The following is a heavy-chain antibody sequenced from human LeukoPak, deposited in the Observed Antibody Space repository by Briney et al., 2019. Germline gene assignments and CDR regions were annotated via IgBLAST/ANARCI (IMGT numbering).Heavy chain of an antibody. CDR1: GFTFSYYG. D-gene: IGHD3-22*01. V-gene: IGHV3-21*01. CDR3: AREYYYDPPFDY. Sequence: GGSLRLSCAASGFTFSYYGMHWVRQAPGKGLEWVSSISSSSSYIYYADSVKGRFTISRDNAKNSLYLQMNSLRAEDTAVYYCAREYYYDPPFDYWGQGTLVTVSS. CDR2: ISSSSSYI. J-gene: IGHJ4*02.